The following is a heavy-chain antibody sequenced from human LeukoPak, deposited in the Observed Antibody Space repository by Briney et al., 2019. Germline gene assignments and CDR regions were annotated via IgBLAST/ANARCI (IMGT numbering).Heavy chain of an antibody. CDR1: GNYW. Sequence: GGSLRLSCAASGNYWMHWVRQAPGKGLVWVSHINSDGSWTSYAASVKGRFTISKDNAKNTVYLQMNNLRAEDTAVYYCVSFYETYWGRGTLVTASS. V-gene: IGHV3-74*01. CDR3: VSFYETY. CDR2: INSDGSWT. D-gene: IGHD2-2*01. J-gene: IGHJ4*02.